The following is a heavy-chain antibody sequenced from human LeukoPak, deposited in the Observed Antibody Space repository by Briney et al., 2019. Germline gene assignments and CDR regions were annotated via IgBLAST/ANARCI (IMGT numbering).Heavy chain of an antibody. J-gene: IGHJ4*02. Sequence: PSETLSLTCIVSGGSISSSSYYWGWIRQPPGKGLEWIGYIYYSGRTNYNPSLRSRVTISVDTSKSQFSLNLSSVTAADTAVYFCTRTNRDWVPSDYWGQGTLVTVSS. CDR2: IYYSGRT. CDR3: TRTNRDWVPSDY. CDR1: GGSISSSSYY. D-gene: IGHD2-21*01. V-gene: IGHV4-61*05.